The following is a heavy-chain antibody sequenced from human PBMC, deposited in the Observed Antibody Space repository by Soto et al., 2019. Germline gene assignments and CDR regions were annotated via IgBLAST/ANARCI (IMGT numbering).Heavy chain of an antibody. Sequence: QVQLVQSGAEVKKPGSSVKVSCKASGGTFSSYTISWVRQAPGQGLEWMGRIIPILGIANYAQKFKGRVTITADKSTSTAYMELSSLRSEDTAVYYCARGRIAVAGNWYFDLWGRGTLVTVSS. J-gene: IGHJ2*01. V-gene: IGHV1-69*02. D-gene: IGHD6-19*01. CDR2: IIPILGIA. CDR1: GGTFSSYT. CDR3: ARGRIAVAGNWYFDL.